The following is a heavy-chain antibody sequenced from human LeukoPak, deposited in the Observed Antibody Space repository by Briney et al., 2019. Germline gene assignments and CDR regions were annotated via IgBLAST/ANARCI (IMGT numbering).Heavy chain of an antibody. CDR3: ARDRMDIVLLLNYYYMDV. D-gene: IGHD2-2*03. CDR1: GGSVSSSTYY. V-gene: IGHV4-39*06. J-gene: IGHJ6*03. CDR2: IYYSGST. Sequence: PSETLSLTCTVSGGSVSSSTYYWGWIRQPPGKELEWIGTIYYSGSTYYNPSLKRRVTISVDTSKHQFPLKLRSVTAADTAVYFCARDRMDIVLLLNYYYMDVWGKGTTVTVSS.